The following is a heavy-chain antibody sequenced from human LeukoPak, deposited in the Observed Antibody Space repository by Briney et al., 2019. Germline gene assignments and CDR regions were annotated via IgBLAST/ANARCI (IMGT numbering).Heavy chain of an antibody. CDR1: GFTFSSYS. Sequence: PGGSLRLSCAASGFTFSSYSMNWVRQAPGKGLEWVSYISSSSSTIYYADSVKGRITISRDNAKNSLYLQMNSLRGEDTAVYYCAALTMIRGVIGYWGQGTLVTVSS. V-gene: IGHV3-48*04. J-gene: IGHJ4*02. CDR2: ISSSSSTI. CDR3: AALTMIRGVIGY. D-gene: IGHD3-10*01.